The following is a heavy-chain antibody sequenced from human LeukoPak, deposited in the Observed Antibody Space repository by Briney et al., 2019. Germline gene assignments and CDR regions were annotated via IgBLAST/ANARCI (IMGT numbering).Heavy chain of an antibody. CDR3: ARDGIDSYGLDY. D-gene: IGHD5-18*01. J-gene: IGHJ4*02. CDR2: IYYSGST. V-gene: IGHV4-31*03. Sequence: MTSQTLSLTCTVSGVSISSGGYYWSWIRQHPGKGLEWIGYIYYSGSTYYNPSLKSRVTISVDTSKNQSSLKLSSVTAADTAVYYCARDGIDSYGLDYWGQGTLVTVSS. CDR1: GVSISSGGYY.